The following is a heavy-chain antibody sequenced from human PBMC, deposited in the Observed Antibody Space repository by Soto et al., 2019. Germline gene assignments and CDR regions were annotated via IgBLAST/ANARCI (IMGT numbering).Heavy chain of an antibody. Sequence: QVQLVQSGAEVKKPGASVKVSCKASGYTFTSYGISWGRQAPGQGLEWMGWISAYNSNTNYAQKPQGRVTMTTDTSTSTAYMERRCLRYDDTAVYYCVRDVEGWGLVRVGWFAPWGKGTLVTVAS. J-gene: IGHJ5*02. V-gene: IGHV1-18*04. D-gene: IGHD6-19*01. CDR3: VRDVEGWGLVRVGWFAP. CDR1: GYTFTSYG. CDR2: ISAYNSNT.